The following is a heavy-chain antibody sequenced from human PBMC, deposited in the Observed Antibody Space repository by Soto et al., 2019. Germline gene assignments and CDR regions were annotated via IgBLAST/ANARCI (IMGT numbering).Heavy chain of an antibody. Sequence: NPSETLSLTCTVSGGSISSYYWSWIRQPPGKGLEWIGYIYYSGSTNYNPSLKSRVTISVDTSKNQFSLKLSSVTAADTAVYYCARRNYYGSGSYYLWGQGTLVTVSS. J-gene: IGHJ5*02. CDR3: ARRNYYGSGSYYL. CDR1: GGSISSYY. V-gene: IGHV4-59*08. CDR2: IYYSGST. D-gene: IGHD3-10*01.